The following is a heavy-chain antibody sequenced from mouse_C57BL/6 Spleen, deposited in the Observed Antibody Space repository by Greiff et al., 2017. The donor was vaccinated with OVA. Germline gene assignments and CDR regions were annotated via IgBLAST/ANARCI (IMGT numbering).Heavy chain of an antibody. CDR2: ISYDGSN. CDR3: ARDYYGRSSYWYFDV. Sequence: EVKLVESGPGLVKPSQSLSLTCSVTGYSITSGYYWNWIRQLPGNKLEWMGYISYDGSNNYNPSLKNRISITRDTSKNQVFLKLNSVTTEDTATYYCARDYYGRSSYWYFDVWGTGTTVTVSS. J-gene: IGHJ1*03. D-gene: IGHD1-1*01. CDR1: GYSITSGYY. V-gene: IGHV3-6*01.